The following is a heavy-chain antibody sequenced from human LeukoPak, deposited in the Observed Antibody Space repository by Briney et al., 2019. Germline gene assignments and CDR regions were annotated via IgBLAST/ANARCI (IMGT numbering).Heavy chain of an antibody. D-gene: IGHD2-15*01. CDR3: VRLWDSCFDY. V-gene: IGHV5-51*01. J-gene: IGHJ4*02. CDR1: GYSFTTYW. Sequence: TGESLKISCKGSGYSFTTYWIGWVRQMPGKGLEWMGVIYPIDSDSKYSPPFQGQVTISADKSINTAYLQWSSLKASDTGIYFCVRLWDSCFDYWGQGTLVTVSS. CDR2: IYPIDSDS.